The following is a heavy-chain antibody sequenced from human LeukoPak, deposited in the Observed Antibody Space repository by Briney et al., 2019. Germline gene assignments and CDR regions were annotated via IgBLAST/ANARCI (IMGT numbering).Heavy chain of an antibody. J-gene: IGHJ4*02. CDR1: GFTFSDYY. CDR2: ISSSVTTI. V-gene: IGHV3-11*01. CDR3: ERRRDYFDY. Sequence: GGSLRLSCAASGFTFSDYYMSWIRQAPGKGLEWVSYISSSVTTISYADSVKGRFTISRDNARSSLYLQMNSLRDEDTAVYYCERRRDYFDYWGQGTLVTVSS.